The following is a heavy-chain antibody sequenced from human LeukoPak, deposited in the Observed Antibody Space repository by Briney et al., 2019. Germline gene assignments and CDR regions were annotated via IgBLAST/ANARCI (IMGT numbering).Heavy chain of an antibody. V-gene: IGHV3-23*01. D-gene: IGHD6-13*01. CDR3: ARTIAQYTNTWLYYYYGLDV. CDR1: GFSFRSLA. Sequence: PGGSLRLSCTASGFSFRSLAMSWVRQAPGQGLEWVSSISGGGEDTYYADSVKGRFTISRDNSETTLYLQMNSLGADDTALYYCARTIAQYTNTWLYYYYGLDVWGQGTTVTVSS. J-gene: IGHJ6*02. CDR2: ISGGGEDT.